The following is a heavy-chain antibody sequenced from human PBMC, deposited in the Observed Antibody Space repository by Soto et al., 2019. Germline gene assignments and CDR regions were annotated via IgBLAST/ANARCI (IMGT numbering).Heavy chain of an antibody. CDR3: ARWAGGVESYFDY. D-gene: IGHD2-15*01. Sequence: GGSLRLSCAASGFTFSSYGMHWVRQAPGKGLEWVAVIWYDGSNKYYADSVKGRFTISRDNSKNTLYLQMNSLRAEDTAVYYCARWAGGVESYFDYWGQGTLVTVSS. CDR2: IWYDGSNK. CDR1: GFTFSSYG. J-gene: IGHJ4*02. V-gene: IGHV3-33*01.